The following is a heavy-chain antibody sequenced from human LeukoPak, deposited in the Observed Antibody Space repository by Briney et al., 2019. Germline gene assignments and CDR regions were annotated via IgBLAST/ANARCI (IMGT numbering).Heavy chain of an antibody. V-gene: IGHV3-23*01. J-gene: IGHJ4*02. CDR1: GFTFSNYA. CDR3: AKDPGGKDYLVMFYFDY. CDR2: ITGLGTST. Sequence: GGSLRLSCAASGFTFSNYAMSWVRQAPGKGLEWVSGITGLGTSTDYADSVKGRFTISRDNSRNRLYLQVDSLRAEDTAIYYCAKDPGGKDYLVMFYFDYWGQGTLVTVSS. D-gene: IGHD2-15*01.